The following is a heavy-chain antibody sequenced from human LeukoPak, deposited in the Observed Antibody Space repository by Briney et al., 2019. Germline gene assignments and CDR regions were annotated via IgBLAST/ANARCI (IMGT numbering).Heavy chain of an antibody. CDR2: IYHSGTT. Sequence: SETLSLTCTVSGGSISSSSYYWGWIRQPPGKGLEWIGSIYHSGTTYYNPSLKSRVAISVDTSNNQFSLRLTSVTAADTAVYYCARVVSDYTSNWYLDEYFQHWGQGTLVTVSS. D-gene: IGHD6-13*01. CDR1: GGSISSSSYY. V-gene: IGHV4-39*07. CDR3: ARVVSDYTSNWYLDEYFQH. J-gene: IGHJ1*01.